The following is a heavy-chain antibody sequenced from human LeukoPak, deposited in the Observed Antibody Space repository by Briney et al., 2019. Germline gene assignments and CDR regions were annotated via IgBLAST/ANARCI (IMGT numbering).Heavy chain of an antibody. CDR3: ARDPHYYDSSGYPTPYAFDI. Sequence: SETLSLTCTASGGSVSSYYWSWIRQPPGKGLEWIGYIYYSGSTNYNPSLKSRVTISVDTSKNQFSLKLSSVTAADTAVYYCARDPHYYDSSGYPTPYAFDIWGQGTMVTVSS. CDR1: GGSVSSYY. CDR2: IYYSGST. V-gene: IGHV4-59*02. J-gene: IGHJ3*02. D-gene: IGHD3-22*01.